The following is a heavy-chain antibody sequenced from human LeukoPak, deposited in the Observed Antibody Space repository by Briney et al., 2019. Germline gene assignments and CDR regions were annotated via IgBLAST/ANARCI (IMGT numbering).Heavy chain of an antibody. CDR1: EFTFTTYW. CDR2: IKQDGSEK. V-gene: IGHV3-7*01. D-gene: IGHD1-26*01. Sequence: GGSLRLSCEASEFTFTTYWMSWVRQAPGKGLEWVANIKQDGSEKYYVDSVKGRFTISRDNFKNTLYLQMNSLRAEDTAVYYCARDGGTNPAFDYWGQGTLVTVSS. J-gene: IGHJ4*02. CDR3: ARDGGTNPAFDY.